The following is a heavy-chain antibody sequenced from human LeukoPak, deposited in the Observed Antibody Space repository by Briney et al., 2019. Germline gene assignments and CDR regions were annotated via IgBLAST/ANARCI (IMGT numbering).Heavy chain of an antibody. CDR2: INHSGST. CDR1: GGSFSGYY. J-gene: IGHJ6*02. D-gene: IGHD2-2*01. Sequence: SETLSLTCAVYGGSFSGYYWSWIRQPPGKGLEWIGEINHSGSTNYNPSLKSRVTISVDTSKNQFSLKLSSVTAADTAVYYCARSSVVPAAIYPLLGYYYYGMDVWGQGTTVTVSS. V-gene: IGHV4-34*01. CDR3: ARSSVVPAAIYPLLGYYYYGMDV.